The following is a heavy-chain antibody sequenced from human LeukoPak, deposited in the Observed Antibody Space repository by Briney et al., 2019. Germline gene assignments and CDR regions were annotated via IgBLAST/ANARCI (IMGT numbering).Heavy chain of an antibody. J-gene: IGHJ4*02. CDR1: GATFSSST. CDR2: IIPLFGTA. D-gene: IGHD3-10*01. Sequence: SVKVSCKASGATFSSSTISWVRQAPGQGLEWMGGIIPLFGTANYAQKFQGRVTITADESTNTAYMELSSLRSEDTAVYYCARDSGERGSGSYLIAYWGQGTLVTVSS. CDR3: ARDSGERGSGSYLIAY. V-gene: IGHV1-69*13.